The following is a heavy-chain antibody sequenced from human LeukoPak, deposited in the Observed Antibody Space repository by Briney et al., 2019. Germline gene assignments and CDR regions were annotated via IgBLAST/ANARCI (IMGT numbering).Heavy chain of an antibody. J-gene: IGHJ6*02. Sequence: PSETLSLTCTVSGGSISSYYWSWIRQPPGKGLEWIGYIYYSGSTNYNPSLKSRVTISVDTSKNQFSLKLSSVTAADTAVYYCARSDYYYYGMDVWGQGTTVTVSS. CDR3: ARSDYYYYGMDV. CDR1: GGSISSYY. V-gene: IGHV4-59*08. CDR2: IYYSGST.